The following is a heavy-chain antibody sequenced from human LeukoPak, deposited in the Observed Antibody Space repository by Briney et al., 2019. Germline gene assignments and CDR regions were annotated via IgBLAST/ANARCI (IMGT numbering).Heavy chain of an antibody. CDR1: GFTFSSAW. Sequence: GGSLRLSCAPSGFTFSSAWMHWVCQAPGKGLEWVGRIKSKVDGGTTDYAAPMKGRLTISRDDLENMLYLQMNSLKTEDTAVYYCIADTPPWNPYGLDYWGQGTLVTVSS. D-gene: IGHD1-1*01. V-gene: IGHV3-15*07. J-gene: IGHJ4*02. CDR3: IADTPPWNPYGLDY. CDR2: IKSKVDGGTT.